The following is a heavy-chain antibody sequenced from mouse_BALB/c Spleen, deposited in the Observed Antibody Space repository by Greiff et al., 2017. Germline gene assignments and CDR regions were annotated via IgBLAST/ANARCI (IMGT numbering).Heavy chain of an antibody. D-gene: IGHD2-10*02. CDR3: ARWYGNPDY. J-gene: IGHJ2*01. Sequence: QVQLQQSGAELARPGASVKLSRKASGYTFSSYRMQWVKQRPGQGLEWIGAIYPGDGDTRYTQKFKGKATLTADKSSSTAYMQLSSLASEDSAVYYCARWYGNPDYWGQGTTLTVSS. CDR2: IYPGDGDT. V-gene: IGHV1-87*01. CDR1: GYTFSSYR.